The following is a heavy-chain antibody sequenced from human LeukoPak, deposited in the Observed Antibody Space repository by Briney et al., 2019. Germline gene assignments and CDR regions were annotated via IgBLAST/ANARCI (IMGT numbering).Heavy chain of an antibody. Sequence: SETLSLTCTVSGGSISSYYWSWIRQPAGKGLEWIGRIYTSGSTNYNPSLKGRVTMSVDTSKNQFSLKLSSVTAADTAVYYCARRGYSQWRDASDIWGQGTMVTVSS. V-gene: IGHV4-4*07. CDR3: ARRGYSQWRDASDI. CDR1: GGSISSYY. J-gene: IGHJ3*02. D-gene: IGHD5-18*01. CDR2: IYTSGST.